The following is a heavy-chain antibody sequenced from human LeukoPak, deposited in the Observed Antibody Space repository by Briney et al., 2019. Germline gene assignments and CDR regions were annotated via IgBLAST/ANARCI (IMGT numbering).Heavy chain of an antibody. Sequence: GGSLRLSCAASGFTFSSYSMNWVRQAPGKGLEWVSVLYSGGSTYYADSVKGRFAISRDNSKNTLYLQMNSLRAEDTAVYYCANADYGDYLDYWGQGTLVIVSS. V-gene: IGHV3-66*01. J-gene: IGHJ4*02. CDR3: ANADYGDYLDY. D-gene: IGHD4-17*01. CDR1: GFTFSSYS. CDR2: LYSGGST.